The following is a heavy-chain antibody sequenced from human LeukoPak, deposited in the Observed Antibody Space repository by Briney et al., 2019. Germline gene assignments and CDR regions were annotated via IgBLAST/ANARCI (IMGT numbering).Heavy chain of an antibody. Sequence: GGSLRLSCVASGLTFGSYWMTWVRQAPGKGLEWVANIKQEGSEKYCVDSVKGRFIISRDNAKKSLYLQMNSLRADDTAVYYCARLHCSGGICYSGIDAFDIWGQGTMVTVSS. CDR3: ARLHCSGGICYSGIDAFDI. V-gene: IGHV3-7*03. CDR2: IKQEGSEK. J-gene: IGHJ3*02. D-gene: IGHD2-15*01. CDR1: GLTFGSYW.